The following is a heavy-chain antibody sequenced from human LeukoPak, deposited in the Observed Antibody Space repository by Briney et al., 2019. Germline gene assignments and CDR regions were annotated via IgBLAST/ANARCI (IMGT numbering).Heavy chain of an antibody. CDR3: ARGPPLNPGDFDSSGYYYFDY. CDR1: GGSFSGYW. V-gene: IGHV4-34*01. J-gene: IGHJ4*02. Sequence: SETLSLTCAVYGGSFSGYWWSWVRLPPGKGLEWIGEINHRGSTNYNPSLKSRVTISVDTSKIQFSLKRSSVTAADTAVYYCARGPPLNPGDFDSSGYYYFDYWGLGTLVTVSS. CDR2: INHRGST. D-gene: IGHD3-22*01.